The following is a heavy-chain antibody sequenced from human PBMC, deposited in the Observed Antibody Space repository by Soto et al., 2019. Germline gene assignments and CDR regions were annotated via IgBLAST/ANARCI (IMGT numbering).Heavy chain of an antibody. CDR3: ATEYSGYDAFDY. CDR1: GYTSTSYG. Sequence: ASVKVSCKASGYTSTSYGMQWVRQAPGQGLEWMGWISAYNGNTNYAQKLQGRVTMTTDTSTSTAYMELRSLRSDDTAVYYCATEYSGYDAFDYWGQGTLVTVSS. V-gene: IGHV1-18*01. CDR2: ISAYNGNT. D-gene: IGHD5-12*01. J-gene: IGHJ4*02.